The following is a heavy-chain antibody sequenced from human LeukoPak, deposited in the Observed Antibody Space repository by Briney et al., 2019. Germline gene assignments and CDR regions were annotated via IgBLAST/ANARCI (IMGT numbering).Heavy chain of an antibody. CDR3: ARDPVGYSSSWPYYFDY. CDR1: GGSISSSNW. Sequence: TSGTLSLTCAVSGGSISSSNWWSWVRQPPGKGLEWIGEIYHSGSTNYNPSLKSRVTISVDKSKNQFSLKLSSVTAADTAVYYCARDPVGYSSSWPYYFDYWGQGTLVTVSS. D-gene: IGHD6-13*01. CDR2: IYHSGST. V-gene: IGHV4-4*02. J-gene: IGHJ4*02.